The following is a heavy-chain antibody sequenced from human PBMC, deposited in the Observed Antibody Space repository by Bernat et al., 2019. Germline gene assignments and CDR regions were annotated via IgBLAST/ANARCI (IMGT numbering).Heavy chain of an antibody. V-gene: IGHV3-33*01. CDR3: ARDPEAYSSHYGMDV. J-gene: IGHJ6*02. Sequence: QVQLVESGGGVVQPGRSLRLSCAASGFTFSSYGMHLVRQAPGKGLEWVAVIWYDGSNKYYADSVKGRFTISRDNSKNTLYLQMNSLRAEDTAVYYCARDPEAYSSHYGMDVWGQGTTVTVSS. CDR1: GFTFSSYG. D-gene: IGHD6-13*01. CDR2: IWYDGSNK.